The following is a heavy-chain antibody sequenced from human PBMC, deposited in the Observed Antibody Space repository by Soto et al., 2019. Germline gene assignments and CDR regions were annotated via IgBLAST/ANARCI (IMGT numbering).Heavy chain of an antibody. CDR3: ARRKYLDY. CDR2: IRSNTYGGTT. Sequence: PGGSLRLSCTTSGFTFGEYAMSWFRQAPGKGLEWIGYIRSNTYGGTTEYAASVKGRFTISRDDSKRVAHLQMKSLETEDTAVYFCARRKYLDYWGQGTLVTVSS. D-gene: IGHD6-6*01. CDR1: GFTFGEYA. V-gene: IGHV3-49*03. J-gene: IGHJ4*02.